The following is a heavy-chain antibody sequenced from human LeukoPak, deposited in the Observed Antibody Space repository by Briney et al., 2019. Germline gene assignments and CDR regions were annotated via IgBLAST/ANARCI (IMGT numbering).Heavy chain of an antibody. Sequence: GGSLRLSCAVSGFTFSSYGMHWVRQAPGKGLEWVAVISYDGRKTYYADSVKGRFAISRDSSKNTLYLQMNSLRPEDTAVYYCARGLYCSFSSCKIEDNWFDPWGQGTLVTVSS. D-gene: IGHD2-15*01. V-gene: IGHV3-30*03. J-gene: IGHJ5*02. CDR3: ARGLYCSFSSCKIEDNWFDP. CDR2: ISYDGRKT. CDR1: GFTFSSYG.